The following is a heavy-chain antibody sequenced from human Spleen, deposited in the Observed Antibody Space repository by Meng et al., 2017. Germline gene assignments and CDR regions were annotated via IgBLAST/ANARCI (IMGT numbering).Heavy chain of an antibody. CDR3: ARLFYDSSGYWDGFDY. V-gene: IGHV3-15*01. Sequence: GESLKISCAASGFTFSNAWMSWVRQAPGKGLEWVGRIKSKTDGGTTDYAAPVKGRFTISRDDSKNTLYLQMNSLRAEDTAVYYCARLFYDSSGYWDGFDYWGQGTLVTVSS. J-gene: IGHJ4*02. CDR1: GFTFSNAW. CDR2: IKSKTDGGTT. D-gene: IGHD3-22*01.